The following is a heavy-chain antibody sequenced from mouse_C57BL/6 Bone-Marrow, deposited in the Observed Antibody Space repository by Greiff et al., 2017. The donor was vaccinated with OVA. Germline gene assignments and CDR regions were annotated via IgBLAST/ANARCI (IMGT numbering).Heavy chain of an antibody. D-gene: IGHD2-10*01. J-gene: IGHJ4*01. CDR2: IHPNSGST. Sequence: QVQLQQPGAELVKPGASVKLSCKASGYTFTSYWMHWVKQRPGQGLEWIGMIHPNSGSTNYNEKFKSKATLTVDKSSSTAYMQLSSLTSEDSAVYYCARPPYYGESYAMDYWGQGTSVTVSS. CDR1: GYTFTSYW. CDR3: ARPPYYGESYAMDY. V-gene: IGHV1-64*01.